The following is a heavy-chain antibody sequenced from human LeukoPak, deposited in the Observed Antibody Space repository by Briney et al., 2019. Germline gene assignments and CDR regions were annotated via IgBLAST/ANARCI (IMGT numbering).Heavy chain of an antibody. Sequence: GGSLRLSCAASGFTFSDHYMDWVRQAPGKGLEWVGRTRNKANSYTTEYAASVKGRFTISRDGSKNSVYLQMNSPKTEDTAMYYCVRGGGFLGYIGPKNAFDIWGQGTMVTVSS. CDR2: TRNKANSYTT. D-gene: IGHD1-26*01. CDR3: VRGGGFLGYIGPKNAFDI. J-gene: IGHJ3*02. CDR1: GFTFSDHY. V-gene: IGHV3-72*01.